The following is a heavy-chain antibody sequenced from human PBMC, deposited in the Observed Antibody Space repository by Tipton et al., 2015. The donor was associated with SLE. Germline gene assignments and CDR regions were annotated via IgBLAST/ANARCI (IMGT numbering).Heavy chain of an antibody. CDR2: IYYGGSI. CDR1: GGSISSYY. V-gene: IGHV4-59*01. D-gene: IGHD3-10*01. CDR3: ARDLPYYGSGHDAFDI. J-gene: IGHJ3*02. Sequence: GLVKPSETLSLTCTVSGGSISSYYWSWIRQPPGKGLEWIGYIYYGGSINYNPSLKSRVTISADTSMNQFSLRLSSVTAADTAVYYCARDLPYYGSGHDAFDIWGQGTMVTVSS.